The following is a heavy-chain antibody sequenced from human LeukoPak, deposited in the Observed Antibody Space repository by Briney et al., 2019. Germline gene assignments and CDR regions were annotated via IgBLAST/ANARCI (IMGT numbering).Heavy chain of an antibody. CDR1: GGSFSGYY. J-gene: IGHJ4*02. V-gene: IGHV4-34*01. D-gene: IGHD3-9*01. CDR3: ARVADYDILRFDY. Sequence: PSETLSLTCAVYGGSFSGYYWSWIRQPPGKGLEWIGEINHSGSTNYNPSLKSRVTISVDTSKNQFSLKLSSVTAADTAVYYCARVADYDILRFDYWGQGTLVTVSS. CDR2: INHSGST.